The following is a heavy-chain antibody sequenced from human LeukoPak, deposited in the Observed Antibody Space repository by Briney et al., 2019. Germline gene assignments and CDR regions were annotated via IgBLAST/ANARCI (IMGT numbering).Heavy chain of an antibody. V-gene: IGHV3-21*01. D-gene: IGHD3-9*01. Sequence: SGGSLRLSCAASGFTFSSYAMSWVRQAPGKGLEWVSSISSSSRYIYYADSVRGRFTISRGNAKNSLYLQMNSLRAEDTAVYYCARDDPNLVFDYWGQGTLVTVSS. CDR3: ARDDPNLVFDY. CDR1: GFTFSSYA. CDR2: ISSSSRYI. J-gene: IGHJ4*02.